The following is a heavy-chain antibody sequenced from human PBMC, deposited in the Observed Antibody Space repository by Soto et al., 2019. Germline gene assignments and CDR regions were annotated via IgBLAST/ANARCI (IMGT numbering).Heavy chain of an antibody. V-gene: IGHV3-30*03. Sequence: PGGSLRLSCAASGFILTDYGMHWVRQAPGKGLEWVAFMSYDGVNQYCADSVRGRFTISRDISKNTLYLQMHSLRADDSAIYFCAVGRHKTSGSNTWFDPWGRGTLVTVSS. CDR1: GFILTDYG. CDR3: AVGRHKTSGSNTWFDP. J-gene: IGHJ5*02. D-gene: IGHD3-22*01. CDR2: MSYDGVNQ.